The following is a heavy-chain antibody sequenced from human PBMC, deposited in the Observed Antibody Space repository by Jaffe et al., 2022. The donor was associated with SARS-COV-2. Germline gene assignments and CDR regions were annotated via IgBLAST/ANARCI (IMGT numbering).Heavy chain of an antibody. V-gene: IGHV3-23*01. CDR2: MSSSGGST. J-gene: IGHJ6*02. CDR1: GFTFSSYA. D-gene: IGHD1-26*01. CDR3: AKGGATNYYYYGMDV. Sequence: EVQLLESGGGLVQPGGSLRLSCAASGFTFSSYAMSWVRQAPGKGLEWVSAMSSSGGSTYYADSVKGRFTISRDSSKNTLYLQMNSLRAEDTAVYYCAKGGATNYYYYGMDVWGQGTTVTVSS.